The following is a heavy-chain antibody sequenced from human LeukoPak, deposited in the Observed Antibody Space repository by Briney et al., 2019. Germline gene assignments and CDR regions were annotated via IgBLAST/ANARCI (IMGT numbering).Heavy chain of an antibody. CDR1: GFTFSSYA. D-gene: IGHD4-23*01. CDR3: AREGPDYAGNSRAFDY. V-gene: IGHV3-33*08. CDR2: IWYDGSNK. J-gene: IGHJ4*02. Sequence: GGSLRLSCAASGFTFSSYAMHWVRQAPGKGLEWVAIIWYDGSNKYYADSVKGRFTISRDNSKNTLHLQMNSLRAEDTAVYYCAREGPDYAGNSRAFDYWGQGILVTVSS.